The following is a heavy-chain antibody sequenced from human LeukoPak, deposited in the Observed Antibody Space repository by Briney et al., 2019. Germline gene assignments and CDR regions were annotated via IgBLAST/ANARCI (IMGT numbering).Heavy chain of an antibody. V-gene: IGHV4-38-2*02. J-gene: IGHJ4*02. D-gene: IGHD5-12*01. CDR1: GDSFSYFY. Sequence: SETLSLTCTVSGDSFSYFYWSWIRQPPGKGLEWIGSIYHSGSTYYNPSLKSRVTISVDTSKNQFSLKLSSVTAADTAVYYCARGYSGYSGYWGQGTLVTVSS. CDR2: IYHSGST. CDR3: ARGYSGYSGY.